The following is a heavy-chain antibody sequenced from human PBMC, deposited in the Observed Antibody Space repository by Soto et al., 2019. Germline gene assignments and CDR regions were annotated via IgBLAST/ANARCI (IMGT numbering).Heavy chain of an antibody. CDR3: AKGSVVVVPFPVGAFGLDY. Sequence: GASVKVSCNGSGYAFTTYAIHWLRQAPGQRLEWLGWINAGNGDTKYSEKMQGRVTITRDTFANTAYMELSSLGFEDTAVYFCAKGSVVVVPFPVGAFGLDYWGQGTQVTVSS. D-gene: IGHD2-21*01. CDR2: INAGNGDT. V-gene: IGHV1-3*01. CDR1: GYAFTTYA. J-gene: IGHJ4*02.